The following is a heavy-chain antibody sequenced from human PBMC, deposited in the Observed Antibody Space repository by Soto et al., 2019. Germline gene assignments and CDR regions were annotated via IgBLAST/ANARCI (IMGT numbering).Heavy chain of an antibody. V-gene: IGHV3-30*18. D-gene: IGHD3-22*01. CDR2: ISYDGSNK. CDR3: AKEDDSSGYYYGY. CDR1: GFTFSSYG. J-gene: IGHJ4*02. Sequence: QVQLVESGGGVVQPGRSLRLSCAASGFTFSSYGMHWVRQAPGKGLERVAVISYDGSNKYYADSVKGRFTISRDNSKNTLYLQMNSLRAEDTAVYYCAKEDDSSGYYYGYWGQGSLVTVSS.